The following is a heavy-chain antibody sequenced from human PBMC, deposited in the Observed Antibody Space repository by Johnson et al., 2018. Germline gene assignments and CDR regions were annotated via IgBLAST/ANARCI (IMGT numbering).Heavy chain of an antibody. V-gene: IGHV1-69*01. Sequence: QVQLQESGAEVKKPGSSVKVSCKASGGTFSSYAISWVRQAPGQGLEWMGGIIPIFGTANSAQKFQGRVPLTADESTSTAYRNVSSLRSEDTDVDYVARPYGSGGSCYRDAFDIWGQGTMVTVSS. J-gene: IGHJ3*02. CDR3: ARPYGSGGSCYRDAFDI. CDR1: GGTFSSYA. CDR2: IIPIFGTA. D-gene: IGHD2-15*01.